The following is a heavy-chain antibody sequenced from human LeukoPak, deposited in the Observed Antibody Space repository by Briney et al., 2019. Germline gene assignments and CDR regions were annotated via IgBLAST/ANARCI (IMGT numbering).Heavy chain of an antibody. CDR1: GGSISSYY. CDR3: ARGLIAAVFFDY. J-gene: IGHJ4*02. D-gene: IGHD6-13*01. Sequence: KPSETLSLTCTVSGGSISSYYWSWIRQPPGKGLEWIGYIYYSGSTNYNPSLKSRVTISVDTSKNQFSLKLSSVTAADTAVYYCARGLIAAVFFDYWGQGTLVTVSS. CDR2: IYYSGST. V-gene: IGHV4-59*01.